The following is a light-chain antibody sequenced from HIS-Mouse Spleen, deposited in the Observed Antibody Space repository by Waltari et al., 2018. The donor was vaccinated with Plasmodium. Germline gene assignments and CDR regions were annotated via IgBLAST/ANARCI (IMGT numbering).Light chain of an antibody. V-gene: IGKV3-11*01. CDR3: QQRSNWPPT. CDR1: QGVSSY. J-gene: IGKJ5*01. CDR2: DAS. Sequence: EIVLTQSPATLSLSPGERATLSCRASQGVSSYLAWYQQKPGQAPRLLIYDASNRATGIPARFSGSGSGTDFTLTISSLEPEDFALYYCQQRSNWPPTFGQGTRLEIK.